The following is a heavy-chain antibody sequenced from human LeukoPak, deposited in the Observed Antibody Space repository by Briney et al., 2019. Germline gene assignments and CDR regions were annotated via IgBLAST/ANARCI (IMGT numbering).Heavy chain of an antibody. CDR1: GGTFSSYA. D-gene: IGHD6-19*01. Sequence: GASVKVSCKASGGTFSSYAISWVRQAPGQGLEWMGRIIPILGIANYAQKFQGRVTITADKSTSTAYMELSSLRSEDTAVYYCARAPRRYSSGCIDYWGQGTLVTVSS. V-gene: IGHV1-69*04. CDR2: IIPILGIA. J-gene: IGHJ4*02. CDR3: ARAPRRYSSGCIDY.